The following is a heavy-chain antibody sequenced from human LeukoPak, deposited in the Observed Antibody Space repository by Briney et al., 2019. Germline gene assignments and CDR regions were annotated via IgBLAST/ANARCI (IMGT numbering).Heavy chain of an antibody. CDR1: GFTFSTYG. D-gene: IGHD2-15*01. CDR3: VRRFREGSCSGGRCFSFGY. V-gene: IGHV3-48*01. Sequence: PGGSLRLSCAASGFTFSTYGMNWARQAPGKGLEWVSHITSSSSAMYYADSVKGRFTISRDNAKNSLYLQMHSLSADDTAVYYCVRRFREGSCSGGRCFSFGYWGRGTLVTVSS. CDR2: ITSSSSAM. J-gene: IGHJ4*02.